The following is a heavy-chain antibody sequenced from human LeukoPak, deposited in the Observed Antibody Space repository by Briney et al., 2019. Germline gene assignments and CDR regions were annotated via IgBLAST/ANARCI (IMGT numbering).Heavy chain of an antibody. CDR2: IYYSGST. D-gene: IGHD1-26*01. CDR1: GGSVSSGSYY. CDR3: ARAARGATLVP. Sequence: SETLSLTCTVSGGSVSSGSYYWSWIRQPPGKGLEWIGYIYYSGSTNYNPSLKSRVTISVDTSKNQFSLKLSSVTAADTAVYYCARAARGATLVPWGQGTLVTVSS. V-gene: IGHV4-61*01. J-gene: IGHJ5*02.